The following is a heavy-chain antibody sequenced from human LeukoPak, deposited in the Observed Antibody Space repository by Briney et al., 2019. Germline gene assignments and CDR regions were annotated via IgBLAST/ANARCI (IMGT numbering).Heavy chain of an antibody. CDR1: GDSISSYY. CDR3: ARHYPYGSGSYSPFYFDY. J-gene: IGHJ4*02. CDR2: IYYSGST. D-gene: IGHD3-10*01. Sequence: SETLSLTCTVSGDSISSYYWSWTRQPPGKGLEWIGYIYYSGSTNYNPSLKSQVTISVDTSKNQFSLKLSSATAADTGVYYCARHYPYGSGSYSPFYFDYWGQGTLVTVSS. V-gene: IGHV4-59*08.